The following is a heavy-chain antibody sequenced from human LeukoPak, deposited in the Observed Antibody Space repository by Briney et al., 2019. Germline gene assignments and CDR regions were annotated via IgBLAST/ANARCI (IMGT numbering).Heavy chain of an antibody. CDR3: AREQWLALDY. CDR2: INPSGGST. CDR1: GYTFTSYY. V-gene: IGHV1-46*01. J-gene: IGHJ4*02. D-gene: IGHD6-19*01. Sequence: ASVKVSCKASGYTFTSYYMHWVRQALGQGLEWMGIINPSGGSTSYAQKFQGRVTMTRDTSTSTVYMGLSSLRSEDTAVCYCAREQWLALDYWGQGTLVTVSS.